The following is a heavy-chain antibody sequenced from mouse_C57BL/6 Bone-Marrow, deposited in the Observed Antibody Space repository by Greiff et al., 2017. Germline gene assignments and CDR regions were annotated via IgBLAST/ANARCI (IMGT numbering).Heavy chain of an antibody. CDR3: ANKSYYYGSSYFDY. V-gene: IGHV5-2*01. Sequence: EVTLVESGGGLVQPGESLKLSCESNEYEFPSHDMSWVRKTPETRLELVAAINSDGGSPNYPDTMERRFIISRDNPKKTLYLQMSSLRSEDTALYYCANKSYYYGSSYFDYGGQGTTLTVSS. CDR1: EYEFPSHD. D-gene: IGHD1-1*01. CDR2: INSDGGSP. J-gene: IGHJ2*01.